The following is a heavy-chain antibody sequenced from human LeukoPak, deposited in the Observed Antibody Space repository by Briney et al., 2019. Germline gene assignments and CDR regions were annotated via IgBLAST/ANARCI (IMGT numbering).Heavy chain of an antibody. CDR2: ISDTGNT. V-gene: IGHV3-23*01. J-gene: IGHJ4*02. Sequence: GGSLRLSCAASGFTLSSYAMSWVRQAPGKGLEWVSAISDTGNTYHADSVKGRFTISRDSSKNTLFLQMNRLRPEDAAVYYCAKNGYSYGYGVGYYFDYWGQGTLVTVSS. CDR3: AKNGYSYGYGVGYYFDY. CDR1: GFTLSSYA. D-gene: IGHD5-18*01.